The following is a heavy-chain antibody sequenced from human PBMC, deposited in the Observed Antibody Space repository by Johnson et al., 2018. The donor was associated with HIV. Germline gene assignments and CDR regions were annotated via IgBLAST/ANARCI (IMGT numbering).Heavy chain of an antibody. V-gene: IGHV3-20*04. CDR3: ARAPEVRGIDAFDI. D-gene: IGHD3-10*01. CDR1: GFIFDDYG. J-gene: IGHJ3*02. CDR2: SNGNGGSP. Sequence: MQLVEAGGGVVRPGGSLRLSCAGSGFIFDDYGMNWVRQVPGKRLEWVSGSNGNGGSPGHADSGKCGFTISRDNAKNSLYLQMNILTAEDTAVYYCARAPEVRGIDAFDIWGQGTMVTVS.